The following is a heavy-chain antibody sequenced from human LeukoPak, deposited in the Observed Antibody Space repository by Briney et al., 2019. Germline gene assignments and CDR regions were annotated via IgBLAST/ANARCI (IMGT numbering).Heavy chain of an antibody. CDR3: AKGTMDGGQYYYDTS. CDR2: ISGSGGIT. V-gene: IGHV3-23*01. CDR1: GFTFSNYA. D-gene: IGHD3-22*01. J-gene: IGHJ4*02. Sequence: SGGSLRLSCAASGFTFSNYAMSWVRQAPGKGLEWVSAISGSGGITYYADSVKGRFTISRDNSKNTLFLQMNSLRAEDTAVYYCAKGTMDGGQYYYDTSGGQGALVTVST.